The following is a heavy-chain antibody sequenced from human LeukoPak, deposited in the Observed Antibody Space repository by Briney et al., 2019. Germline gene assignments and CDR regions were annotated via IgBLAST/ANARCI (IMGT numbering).Heavy chain of an antibody. CDR1: GYTFISYG. V-gene: IGHV1-18*01. D-gene: IGHD3-9*01. CDR3: ARDPDISTNWFDP. J-gene: IGHJ5*02. Sequence: ASVKVSCKASGYTFISYGISWVRQAPGQGLEWIGWISTYNGNTNYAQKFQGRVTMTTDTSTSTAYMELRSLRSDDTAVYYCARDPDISTNWFDPWGQGILVTVSS. CDR2: ISTYNGNT.